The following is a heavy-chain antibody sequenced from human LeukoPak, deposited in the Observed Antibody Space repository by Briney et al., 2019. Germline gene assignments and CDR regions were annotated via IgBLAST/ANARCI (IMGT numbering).Heavy chain of an antibody. D-gene: IGHD2-21*01. V-gene: IGHV1-18*01. CDR3: ARDCGNCGGAPDDTFDI. J-gene: IGHJ3*02. Sequence: ASVKVSCKAPGYTFTTYGISWVRQAPGQGLEWMGWMSAYTGNTNYAQKVQGRVTMTTDTSTSTAYMELRSLRSDDTAVYYCARDCGNCGGAPDDTFDIWGQGTMVTVSS. CDR2: MSAYTGNT. CDR1: GYTFTTYG.